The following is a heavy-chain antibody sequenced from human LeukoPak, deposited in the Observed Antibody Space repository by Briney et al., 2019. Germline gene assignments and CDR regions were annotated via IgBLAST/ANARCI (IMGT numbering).Heavy chain of an antibody. Sequence: GESLRLSCIGTGFTFSSDAIHWVRQAPGKGLEWVSLISGDGGSTFYADSVRGRFTISRDNSKNSLYLQMSSLRSEDTAFYFCARESDSSGWYDYWGQGTLVTVSS. J-gene: IGHJ4*02. D-gene: IGHD6-19*01. CDR3: ARESDSSGWYDY. V-gene: IGHV3-43*02. CDR2: ISGDGGST. CDR1: GFTFSSDA.